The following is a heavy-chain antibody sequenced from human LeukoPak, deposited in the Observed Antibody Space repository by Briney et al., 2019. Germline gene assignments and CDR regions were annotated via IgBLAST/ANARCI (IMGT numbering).Heavy chain of an antibody. Sequence: ARSLRLSCAASGFNLSTYAIHWVRQAPDKGLESVAVISFDGNKYYADSVTGRFTISRDNSKSMLYLQMNSLRPEDTAIYYCARDPGSGYCSSTASCYRLTYFDYWGQGTLVTVSS. V-gene: IGHV3-30*04. D-gene: IGHD2-2*01. CDR1: GFNLSTYA. CDR3: ARDPGSGYCSSTASCYRLTYFDY. J-gene: IGHJ4*02. CDR2: ISFDGNK.